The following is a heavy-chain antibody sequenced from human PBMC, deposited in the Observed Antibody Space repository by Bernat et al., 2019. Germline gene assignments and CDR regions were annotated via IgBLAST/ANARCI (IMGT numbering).Heavy chain of an antibody. Sequence: QVQLVQSGAEVKKPGASVKVSCKASGYTFTGYYMHWVRQAPGQGLEWMGWINPNSGGTNYAQKFQGWVTMTRDTSISTAYMELSRLRSDDTAMYYCARGEGVDDYGDFYAFDIWGQGTMVTVSS. D-gene: IGHD4-17*01. V-gene: IGHV1-2*04. CDR2: INPNSGGT. J-gene: IGHJ3*02. CDR1: GYTFTGYY. CDR3: ARGEGVDDYGDFYAFDI.